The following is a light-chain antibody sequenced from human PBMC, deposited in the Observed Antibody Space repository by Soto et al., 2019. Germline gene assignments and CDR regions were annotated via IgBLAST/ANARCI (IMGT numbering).Light chain of an antibody. Sequence: PGERVTLSCRASQSVSSSYLTWYQQKPGQAPRLLIYGASTRATSIPARFSGSGSGTDFTLTISSLQPEDFAVYYCQQRSYLFTFGGGTKVEIK. V-gene: IGKV3D-7*01. CDR3: QQRSYLFT. CDR2: GAS. CDR1: QSVSSSY. J-gene: IGKJ4*01.